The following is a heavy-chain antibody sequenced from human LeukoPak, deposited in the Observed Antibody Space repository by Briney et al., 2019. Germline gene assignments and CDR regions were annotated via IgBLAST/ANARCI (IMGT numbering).Heavy chain of an antibody. CDR2: IYYSGST. V-gene: IGHV4-39*01. Sequence: SETMSLTCTVSGGSISSSSYYWGWIRQPPGKGLEWIGSIYYSGSTYYNPSLKSRVTISVDTSKNQFSLKLSSVTAADTAVYYCARGESSASNWFDPWGQGTLVTVSS. CDR3: ARGESSASNWFDP. J-gene: IGHJ5*02. CDR1: GGSISSSSYY. D-gene: IGHD3-22*01.